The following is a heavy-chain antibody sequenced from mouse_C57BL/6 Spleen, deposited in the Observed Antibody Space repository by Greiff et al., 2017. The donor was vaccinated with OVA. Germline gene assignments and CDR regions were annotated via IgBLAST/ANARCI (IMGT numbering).Heavy chain of an antibody. CDR2: IDPENGDT. CDR3: TRIYYGYDDYAMDY. V-gene: IGHV14-4*01. CDR1: GFNIKDDY. D-gene: IGHD2-2*01. J-gene: IGHJ4*01. Sequence: EVQLQQSGAELVRPGASVKLSCTASGFNIKDDYMHWVKQRPEQGLEWIGWIDPENGDTEYASKFQGKATITADPSSNTAYLQLSSLTSEDTAVYYCTRIYYGYDDYAMDYWGQGTSVTVSS.